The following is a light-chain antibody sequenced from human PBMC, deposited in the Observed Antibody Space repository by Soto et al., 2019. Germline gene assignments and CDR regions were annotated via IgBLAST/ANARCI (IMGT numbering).Light chain of an antibody. Sequence: QSVLTQPRSVSGSPGQSVTISCTGTSSDFGGYNYVSWYQQHPGTAPKLMIYDVSMRPSGVPDRFSGSKSGNTASLTISGLQAEDEADYYCCSYAGSYTLYVFGTGTKVTVL. V-gene: IGLV2-11*01. CDR1: SSDFGGYNY. CDR2: DVS. J-gene: IGLJ1*01. CDR3: CSYAGSYTLYV.